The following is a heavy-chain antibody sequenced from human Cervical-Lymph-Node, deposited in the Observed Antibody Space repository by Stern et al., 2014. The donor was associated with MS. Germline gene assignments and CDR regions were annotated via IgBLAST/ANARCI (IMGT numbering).Heavy chain of an antibody. CDR3: ARHQEYQLVGGNFSYGMDV. CDR2: ISGRGTII. Sequence: QVQLVQSGGGLVKPGGSLRLSCAASGFTFSDLYMSWIRQAPGRGLEYVSSISGRGTIIFYADSVKGRFTVSRDNTKNSLFLQMNNLRAEDTAVYYCARHQEYQLVGGNFSYGMDVWGQGTTVTVS. D-gene: IGHD2-2*01. CDR1: GFTFSDLY. V-gene: IGHV3-11*01. J-gene: IGHJ6*02.